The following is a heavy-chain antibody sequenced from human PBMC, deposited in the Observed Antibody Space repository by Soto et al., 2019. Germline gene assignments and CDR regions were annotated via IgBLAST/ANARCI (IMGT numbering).Heavy chain of an antibody. V-gene: IGHV1-8*01. CDR1: GDTFSNFD. J-gene: IGHJ5*02. D-gene: IGHD2-2*03. CDR3: ARYMDGQGFQS. Sequence: QVQLVQTGAEVKKPGASVKVSCKASGDTFSNFDINWVRQATGQGPDWMGWMRADTGDTGHGQKFQGRISMTRDTSTRTLYMALSSPRAEDTSVYYCARYMDGQGFQSWGQGTLVIVSS. CDR2: MRADTGDT.